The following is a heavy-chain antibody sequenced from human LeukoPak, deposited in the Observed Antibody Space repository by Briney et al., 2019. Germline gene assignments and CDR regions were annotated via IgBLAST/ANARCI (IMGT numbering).Heavy chain of an antibody. J-gene: IGHJ4*02. CDR2: ISGSGDAA. Sequence: GGSLRLSCAASGFTFTTYGMSWVRQAPGKGLEWDSVISGSGDAAYYADSVKGRFTISRDNSKNTVSLQMNSLRAEDTATYYCASEGSRFDYWGQGTLVTVSS. CDR1: GFTFTTYG. V-gene: IGHV3-23*01. CDR3: ASEGSRFDY. D-gene: IGHD6-13*01.